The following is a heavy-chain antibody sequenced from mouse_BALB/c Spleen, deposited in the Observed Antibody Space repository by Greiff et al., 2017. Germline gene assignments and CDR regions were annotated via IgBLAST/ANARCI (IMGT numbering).Heavy chain of an antibody. Sequence: EVQLQQSGPELVKPGASVKIPCKASGYTFTDYNMDWVKQSHGKSLEWIGDINPNNGGTIYNQKFKGKATLTVDKSSSTAYMELRSLTSEDTAVYYCARSRYYYGSSYSDYWGQGTTLTVSS. V-gene: IGHV1-18*01. CDR2: INPNNGGT. J-gene: IGHJ2*01. CDR1: GYTFTDYN. D-gene: IGHD1-1*01. CDR3: ARSRYYYGSSYSDY.